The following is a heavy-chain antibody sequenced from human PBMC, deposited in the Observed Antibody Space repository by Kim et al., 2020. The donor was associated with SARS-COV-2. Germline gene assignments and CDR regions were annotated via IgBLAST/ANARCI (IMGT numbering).Heavy chain of an antibody. CDR2: INPNNGDT. D-gene: IGHD6-19*01. CDR1: GYTFTGYY. CDR3: ARDFRSRPVAGFDF. Sequence: ASVKVSCKASGYTFTGYYMNWVRQAPGQGLEWMGWINPNNGDTTYAQSFQGRITMTRDTSISTAYMELSSLRSDDTAVYYCARDFRSRPVAGFDFWGQGTLVTASS. J-gene: IGHJ4*02. V-gene: IGHV1-2*02.